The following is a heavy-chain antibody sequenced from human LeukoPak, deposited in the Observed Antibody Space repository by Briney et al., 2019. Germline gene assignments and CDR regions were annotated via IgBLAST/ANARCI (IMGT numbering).Heavy chain of an antibody. V-gene: IGHV4-59*01. CDR1: GGSISSYY. CDR2: IYYSGST. Sequence: SETLSLTCTVSGGSISSYYWSWLRQPPGKGLEWIGYIYYSGSTNYNPSLKSRVTISVDTSKNQFSLKLSSVTAADTAVYYCARVGEGDSSGWYFVFDYWGQGTLVTVSS. D-gene: IGHD6-19*01. J-gene: IGHJ4*02. CDR3: ARVGEGDSSGWYFVFDY.